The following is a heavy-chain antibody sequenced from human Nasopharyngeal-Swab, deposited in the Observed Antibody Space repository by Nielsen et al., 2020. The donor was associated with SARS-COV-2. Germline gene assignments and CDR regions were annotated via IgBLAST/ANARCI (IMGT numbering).Heavy chain of an antibody. CDR3: ANLWFGEPSGYYYSYAMDV. CDR2: ITGSGGRT. V-gene: IGHV3-23*01. D-gene: IGHD3-10*01. Sequence: GESLKISCAASGFTFSSYAMSWVRQTPGKGLEWVSAITGSGGRTYYADSVKGRFTISRDNSKNTLYLQMNSLRAEDTDIYYCANLWFGEPSGYYYSYAMDVWGQGTTVTVSS. J-gene: IGHJ6*02. CDR1: GFTFSSYA.